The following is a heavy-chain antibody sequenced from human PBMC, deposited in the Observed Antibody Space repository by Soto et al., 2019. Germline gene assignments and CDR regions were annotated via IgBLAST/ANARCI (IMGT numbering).Heavy chain of an antibody. J-gene: IGHJ3*02. V-gene: IGHV4-59*01. D-gene: IGHD3-16*01. Sequence: QVQLQESGPGLVKPSETLSLTCTGSGGSISSYYWSWIRQPPGKGLEWIGYIYYSGSTNYNPSLMRRVTTSVDTSETQFSLKLSSVTAADTAVYYCARVWGGAFDIWGQGTMVTVSS. CDR1: GGSISSYY. CDR2: IYYSGST. CDR3: ARVWGGAFDI.